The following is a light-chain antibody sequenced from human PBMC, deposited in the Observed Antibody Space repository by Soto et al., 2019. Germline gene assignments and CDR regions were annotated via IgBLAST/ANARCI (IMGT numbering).Light chain of an antibody. CDR3: HQSYSTLIT. CDR2: AAS. J-gene: IGKJ5*01. Sequence: DIQMTQYPSSLSASVGDRVTITCRASQSISIYLNWYQQKPGKAPKLLIYAASTLQSGVPSRFSGSGSGTDFTLTISSLQPEDFATYYCHQSYSTLITFGQGTRLEIK. V-gene: IGKV1-39*01. CDR1: QSISIY.